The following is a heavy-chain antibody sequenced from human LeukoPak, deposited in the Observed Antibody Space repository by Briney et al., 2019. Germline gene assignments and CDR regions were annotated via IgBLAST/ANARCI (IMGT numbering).Heavy chain of an antibody. Sequence: SETLSFTCTVSGGSISSSSYYWGWIRQPPGKGLEWIGSIYYSGSTYYNPSLKSRVTISVDTSKNQFSLKLSSVTAADTAVYYCARHRGSGSYRRGFDPWGQGTLVTVSS. CDR2: IYYSGST. J-gene: IGHJ5*02. D-gene: IGHD1-26*01. CDR3: ARHRGSGSYRRGFDP. CDR1: GGSISSSSYY. V-gene: IGHV4-39*01.